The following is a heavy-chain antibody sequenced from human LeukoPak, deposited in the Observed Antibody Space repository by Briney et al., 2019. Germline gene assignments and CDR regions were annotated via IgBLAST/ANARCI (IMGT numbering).Heavy chain of an antibody. Sequence: PGGSLRLSCAASGFTFSGYGMHWVRQAPGKGLEWVAVMSYDGTNKYYADSVKGRFTISRDNSKNTLYLQMNSLRVEDTAMYYCAKDGASYYYYGMDVWGQGTTVTVSS. CDR3: AKDGASYYYYGMDV. CDR2: MSYDGTNK. J-gene: IGHJ6*02. D-gene: IGHD3-16*01. CDR1: GFTFSGYG. V-gene: IGHV3-30*18.